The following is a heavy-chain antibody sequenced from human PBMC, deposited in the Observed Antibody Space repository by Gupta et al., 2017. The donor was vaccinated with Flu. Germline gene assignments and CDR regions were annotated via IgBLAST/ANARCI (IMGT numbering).Heavy chain of an antibody. Sequence: QVQLVQSGAEVKKPGASVKVSCKASGYTFPGYYMHWVRQAPGQGLEWMGWINPNSGGANYAQRFQGRVTMTRDTSISTAYMELSRLRSDDTAVYYCARASYYYDSSGRLFDYWGQGTLVTVSS. V-gene: IGHV1-2*02. CDR3: ARASYYYDSSGRLFDY. J-gene: IGHJ4*02. CDR2: INPNSGGA. D-gene: IGHD3-22*01. CDR1: GYTFPGYY.